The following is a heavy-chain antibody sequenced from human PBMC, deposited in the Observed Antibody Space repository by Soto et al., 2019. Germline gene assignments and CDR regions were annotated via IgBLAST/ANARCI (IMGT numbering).Heavy chain of an antibody. V-gene: IGHV1-69*01. D-gene: IGHD1-26*01. CDR2: IIPIFGTA. CDR1: GGTFSSYS. J-gene: IGHJ4*02. Sequence: QVQLVQSGAEVKKPGSSVKVSCKASGGTFSSYSINWVRQAPGQGLEWMGEIIPIFGTANYAQKFQGRVTITANESTSTAYMELSSLRSEDTSVYYCARDGGRHSGGIDYWGQGTLVTVSS. CDR3: ARDGGRHSGGIDY.